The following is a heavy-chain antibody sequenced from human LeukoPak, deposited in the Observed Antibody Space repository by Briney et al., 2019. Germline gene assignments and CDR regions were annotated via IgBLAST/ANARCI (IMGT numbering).Heavy chain of an antibody. Sequence: GGSLRLSCAASGLSFSTYDMNWVRQAPGKGLEWVSYISRSGSSIHYADSVKGRFTISRDNFKHSLFLQMNSLRVEHTAVYYCAKEGEYTAWGQGTLVTVSS. CDR3: AKEGEYTA. J-gene: IGHJ4*02. D-gene: IGHD5-18*01. V-gene: IGHV3-48*01. CDR2: ISRSGSSI. CDR1: GLSFSTYD.